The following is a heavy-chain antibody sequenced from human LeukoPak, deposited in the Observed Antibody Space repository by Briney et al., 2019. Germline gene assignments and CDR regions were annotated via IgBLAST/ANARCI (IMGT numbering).Heavy chain of an antibody. CDR1: GYTFTSYD. CDR3: ARERDFPRDYDFWNDYYRYKNWFDP. V-gene: IGHV1-8*01. J-gene: IGHJ5*02. Sequence: GASVKVSCKASGYTFTSYDINWVRQATGQGLEWMGWMNPNSGNTGYAQKLQGRVTMTRNTSISTAYMELSSLRSEDTAVYYCARERDFPRDYDFWNDYYRYKNWFDPWGQGTLVTVSS. D-gene: IGHD3-3*01. CDR2: MNPNSGNT.